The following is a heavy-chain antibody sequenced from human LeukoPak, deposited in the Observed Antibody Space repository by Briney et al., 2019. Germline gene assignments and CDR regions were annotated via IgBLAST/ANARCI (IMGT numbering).Heavy chain of an antibody. CDR1: GFTFSSYG. Sequence: GRSLRLSCAASGFTFSSYGMHWVRQAPGKGLEWVAVIWYDGSNKYYADSVKGRFTISRDNSKNTLYLQMNSLRAEDTAVYYSGRYDIPSWGQGTLVTVSS. D-gene: IGHD3-16*01. V-gene: IGHV3-33*01. CDR3: GRYDIPS. J-gene: IGHJ4*02. CDR2: IWYDGSNK.